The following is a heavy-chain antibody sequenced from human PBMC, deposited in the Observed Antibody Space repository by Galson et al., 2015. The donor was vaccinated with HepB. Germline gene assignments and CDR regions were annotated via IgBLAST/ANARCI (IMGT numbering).Heavy chain of an antibody. Sequence: SLRLSCAASGFTFSSYWMSWVRQAPGKGLEWVANIKQDGSEKYYVDSVKGRFTISRDNAKNSLYLQMNSLRAEDMAVCYCATWVGAATCWGQGTLVTVSS. D-gene: IGHD2-15*01. J-gene: IGHJ4*02. CDR2: IKQDGSEK. V-gene: IGHV3-7*01. CDR1: GFTFSSYW. CDR3: ATWVGAATC.